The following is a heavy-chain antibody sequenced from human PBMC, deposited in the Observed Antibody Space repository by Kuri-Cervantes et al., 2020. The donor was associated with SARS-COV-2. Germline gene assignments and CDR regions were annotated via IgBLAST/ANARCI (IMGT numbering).Heavy chain of an antibody. CDR1: GFNFSRTD. CDR3: TKDRLGVHDF. CDR2: ISYDGRKK. Sequence: GESLKISCTASGFNFSRTDMHWVRQTPGRGLEWVAVISYDGRKKKCVPSGKGRFTISRDSSQSTLYLQMESLRNEDTAMYFCTKDRLGVHDFWGQGTLVTVSS. J-gene: IGHJ4*02. V-gene: IGHV3-30*18. D-gene: IGHD2-8*01.